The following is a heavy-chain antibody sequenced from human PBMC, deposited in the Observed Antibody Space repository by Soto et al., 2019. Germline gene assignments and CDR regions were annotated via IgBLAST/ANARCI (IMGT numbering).Heavy chain of an antibody. CDR1: GFTFSTYW. Sequence: GGSLRLSCAASGFTFSTYWMHWVRQAPGKGLVRVSRINSDGSSTTYADSVKGRFTISRDNAKNTLYLQMNSLRAEDTAVYYCARALANYCDHWGQGALVTVSS. CDR3: ARALANYCDH. J-gene: IGHJ4*02. CDR2: INSDGSST. V-gene: IGHV3-74*01.